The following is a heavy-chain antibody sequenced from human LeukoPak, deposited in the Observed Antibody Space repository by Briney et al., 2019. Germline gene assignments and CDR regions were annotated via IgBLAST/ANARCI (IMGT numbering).Heavy chain of an antibody. CDR2: IYHSGST. CDR1: GYSISSGYY. Sequence: SETLSLTCTVSGYSISSGYYWGWIRQPPGKGLEWIASIYHSGSTYYNPSLKSRVTISVDTSKNQFSLKLSSVTAADTAVYYCARMARYCTNGVCYGGPFDYWGQGTLVTVSS. D-gene: IGHD2-8*01. J-gene: IGHJ4*02. CDR3: ARMARYCTNGVCYGGPFDY. V-gene: IGHV4-38-2*02.